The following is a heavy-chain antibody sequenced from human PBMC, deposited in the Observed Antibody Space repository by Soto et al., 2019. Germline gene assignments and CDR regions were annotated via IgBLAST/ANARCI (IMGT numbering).Heavy chain of an antibody. CDR1: GFTFSSYA. CDR2: ISYDGSNK. V-gene: IGHV3-30-3*01. D-gene: IGHD3-3*01. J-gene: IGHJ4*02. CDR3: ARERLYYFDY. Sequence: QVQLVESGGGVVQPGRSLRLSCAASGFTFSSYAMHWVRQAPGKGLEWVAVISYDGSNKYYADSVKGRFTISRDNSKNTLYLQMNSLRAEDTAVYYCARERLYYFDYWGQGTLVTVSS.